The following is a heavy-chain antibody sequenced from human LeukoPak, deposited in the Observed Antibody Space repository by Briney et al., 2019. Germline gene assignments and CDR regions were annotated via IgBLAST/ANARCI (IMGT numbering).Heavy chain of an antibody. CDR2: IWYDETNK. CDR3: ARAIGIGAALDY. V-gene: IGHV3-33*01. CDR1: GFSFSSYG. J-gene: IGHJ4*02. Sequence: GRSLRLSCAASGFSFSSYGMHWVRQAPGKGLEWVAVIWYDETNKNYVDSVKGRFTISRDNSKNTVYLQMNSLRAEDTAVYYCARAIGIGAALDYWGQGTLVTVSS. D-gene: IGHD6-13*01.